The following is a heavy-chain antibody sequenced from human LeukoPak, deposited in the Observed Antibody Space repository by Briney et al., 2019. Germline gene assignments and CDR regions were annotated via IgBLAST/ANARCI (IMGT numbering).Heavy chain of an antibody. V-gene: IGHV4-59*01. CDR1: GGSISSYY. D-gene: IGHD5-18*01. CDR3: ARDLGYSYGLGY. J-gene: IGHJ4*02. Sequence: SETLSLTCTVSGGSISSYYWSWIRQPPWKGLEWIGYIYDSGSTNYNPSLKSRVTISVDTSKNQFSLKLSSVTAADTAVYYCARDLGYSYGLGYWGQGTLVTVSS. CDR2: IYDSGST.